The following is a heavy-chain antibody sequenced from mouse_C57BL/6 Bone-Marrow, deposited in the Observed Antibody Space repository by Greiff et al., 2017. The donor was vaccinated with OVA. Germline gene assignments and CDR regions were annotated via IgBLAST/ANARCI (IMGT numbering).Heavy chain of an antibody. J-gene: IGHJ2*01. Sequence: DVQLQESGGDLVKPGGSLKLSCAASGFTFSSYGMSWVRQTPDKRLEWVATISSGGSYTYYPDSVKGRFTISRDNAKNTLYLQMSSLKSEDTAMYYCARREPLRRYFDYWGQGTTLTVSS. CDR1: GFTFSSYG. CDR3: ARREPLRRYFDY. D-gene: IGHD6-1*01. CDR2: ISSGGSYT. V-gene: IGHV5-6*01.